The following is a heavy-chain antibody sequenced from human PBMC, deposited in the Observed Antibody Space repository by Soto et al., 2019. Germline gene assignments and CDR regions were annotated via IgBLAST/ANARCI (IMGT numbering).Heavy chain of an antibody. D-gene: IGHD5-12*01. CDR2: IYYSGST. J-gene: IGHJ3*02. CDR1: GGSISSYY. Sequence: LXXTCTVSGGSISSYYWSWIRQPPVKGLEWIGYIYYSGSTNYNPSLKSRVTISVDTSKNQFSLKLRSVTAADTAVYYCARHSGLYAFDIWGQGTMVTVSS. CDR3: ARHSGLYAFDI. V-gene: IGHV4-59*08.